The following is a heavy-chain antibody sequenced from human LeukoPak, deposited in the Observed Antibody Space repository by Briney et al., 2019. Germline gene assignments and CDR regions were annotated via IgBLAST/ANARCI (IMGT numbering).Heavy chain of an antibody. CDR3: ASKERPYYGSGSNDY. Sequence: GASVKVSCKASGGTFSSYAISWVRQAPGQGLEWMGGIIPILGIANYAQKFQGRVTITADKSTSTAYMELSSLRSEDTAVYYCASKERPYYGSGSNDYWGQGTLVTVSS. V-gene: IGHV1-69*10. CDR1: GGTFSSYA. D-gene: IGHD3-10*01. J-gene: IGHJ4*02. CDR2: IIPILGIA.